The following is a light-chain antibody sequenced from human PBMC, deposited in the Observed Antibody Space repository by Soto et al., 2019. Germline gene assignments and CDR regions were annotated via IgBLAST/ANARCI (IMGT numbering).Light chain of an antibody. CDR1: RSVFYSSNNKNY. Sequence: DIVMTQSPDSPALSLGERATIDCKSSRSVFYSSNNKNYLAWYQKKPGQPPKILFYWASTRASGVPDRFSGSGSGTDFTLTISSLQAEDVAVYYCQQYFSIPYTFGQGTELEIK. CDR3: QQYFSIPYT. J-gene: IGKJ2*01. V-gene: IGKV4-1*01. CDR2: WAS.